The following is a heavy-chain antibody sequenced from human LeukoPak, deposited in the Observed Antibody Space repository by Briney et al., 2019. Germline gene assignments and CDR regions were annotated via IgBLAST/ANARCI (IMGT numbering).Heavy chain of an antibody. CDR1: GFTFSSYS. J-gene: IGHJ4*02. V-gene: IGHV3-21*01. CDR2: ISSSSSYI. D-gene: IGHD3-16*01. CDR3: ARVKGGGGPFDY. Sequence: GRSLRLSCAASGFTFSSYSMNWVSQAPGKGLEWVSSISSSSSYIYYADSVKGRFTISRDNAKISVYLQMNSLRAEDTAVYYCARVKGGGGPFDYWGQGTLVTVSS.